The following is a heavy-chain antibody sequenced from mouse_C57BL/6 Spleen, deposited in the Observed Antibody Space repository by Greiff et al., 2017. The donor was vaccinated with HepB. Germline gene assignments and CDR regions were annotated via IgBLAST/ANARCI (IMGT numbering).Heavy chain of an antibody. J-gene: IGHJ2*01. CDR1: GYTFTNYW. Sequence: VQLQQPGAELVRPGSSVKLSCKASGYTFTNYWMHWVKQRPIQGLEWIGNIDPSDSETHYNQKFKDKAILTVDKSSSTAYMQRSSLTSEDSAVYYGTRLGRYPGNFDDWGQGTTLTVSS. CDR3: TRLGRYPGNFDD. V-gene: IGHV1-52*01. CDR2: IDPSDSET. D-gene: IGHD1-1*01.